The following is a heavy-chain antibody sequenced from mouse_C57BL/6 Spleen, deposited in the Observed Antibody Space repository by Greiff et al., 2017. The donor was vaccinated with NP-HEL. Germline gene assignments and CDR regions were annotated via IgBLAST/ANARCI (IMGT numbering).Heavy chain of an antibody. CDR2: IDPEDGET. CDR3: ARSYYGTRDY. D-gene: IGHD1-1*01. V-gene: IGHV14-2*01. Sequence: EVQLQQSGAELVKPGASVKLSCTASGFNIKDYYMHWVKQRTEQGLEWIGRIDPEDGETKYAPKFQGKATITADTSSNTADLQLSSLTSEDTAVYYCARSYYGTRDYWGQGTTLTVSS. J-gene: IGHJ2*01. CDR1: GFNIKDYY.